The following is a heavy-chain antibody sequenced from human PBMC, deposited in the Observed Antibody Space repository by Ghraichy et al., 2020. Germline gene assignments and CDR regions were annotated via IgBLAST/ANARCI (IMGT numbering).Heavy chain of an antibody. CDR2: MNPNSGNT. V-gene: IGHV1-8*03. CDR3: ASGGYCSGGSCFYYYGMDA. D-gene: IGHD2-15*01. CDR1: GYTFTSYD. J-gene: IGHJ6*02. Sequence: ASVKVSCKASGYTFTSYDINWVRQATGQGLEWMGWMNPNSGNTGYAQKFQGRVTITRNTSISTAYMELSSLRSEDTAVYYCASGGYCSGGSCFYYYGMDAWCQGTTVTVSS.